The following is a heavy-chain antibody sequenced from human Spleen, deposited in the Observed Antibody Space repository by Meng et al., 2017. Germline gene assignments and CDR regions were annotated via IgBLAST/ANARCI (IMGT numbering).Heavy chain of an antibody. Sequence: GLLPEAGPGVLSPGGALSLTSPVPAGSVSGGNWWSGVRQPRGKGLAWIGEIYHSGSTNYTPSLKSRVTISVDKSKNQFSLKLSSVPAADTAVYYCARDGVVGAVNWFNPWGQGTLVTVSS. D-gene: IGHD1-26*01. CDR3: ARDGVVGAVNWFNP. CDR2: IYHSGST. CDR1: AGSVSGGNW. V-gene: IGHV4-4*02. J-gene: IGHJ5*02.